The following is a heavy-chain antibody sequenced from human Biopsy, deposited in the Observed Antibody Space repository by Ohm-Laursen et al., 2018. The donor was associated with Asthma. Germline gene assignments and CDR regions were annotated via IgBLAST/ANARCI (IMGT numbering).Heavy chain of an antibody. CDR1: GFAVSRDY. Sequence: SLRLSCAASGFAVSRDYMFWVRQAPGKGLEWVATITGDGSQKFYVDSVTGRFTISRDNSKNTLSLQMNSLRAEDTAVYYCARAYGGSFFSGSFDIWGQGTMVIVSS. J-gene: IGHJ3*02. CDR2: ITGDGSQK. V-gene: IGHV3-7*03. D-gene: IGHD4-23*01. CDR3: ARAYGGSFFSGSFDI.